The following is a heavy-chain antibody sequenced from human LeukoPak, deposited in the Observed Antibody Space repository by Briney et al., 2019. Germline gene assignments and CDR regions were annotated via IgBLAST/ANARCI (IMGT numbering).Heavy chain of an antibody. CDR3: ARDQKAYYYGSGSFFDL. J-gene: IGHJ2*01. CDR1: GFTVSSNY. CDR2: IYSGGST. V-gene: IGHV3-53*01. Sequence: GGSLRLSCAASGFTVSSNYMSWVRQAPGKGLEWVSVIYSGGSTYYADSVKGRFTISRDNSKNTLYLQMNSLRAEDTAVYYCARDQKAYYYGSGSFFDLWGRGTLVTVS. D-gene: IGHD3-10*01.